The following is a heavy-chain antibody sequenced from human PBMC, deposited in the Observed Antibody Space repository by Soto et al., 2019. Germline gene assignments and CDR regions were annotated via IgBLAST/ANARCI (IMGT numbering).Heavy chain of an antibody. Sequence: PGGSLRLSCAASGFMFSNYWMHWVRQAPGKGLEWVSRIKSDGSSTNYADSVKGRFTVSRDNAKSTLYLQMNSLGVEDTAVYYCATTAGAWWFDPWGHGTLVTVSS. J-gene: IGHJ5*02. CDR3: ATTAGAWWFDP. V-gene: IGHV3-74*01. CDR2: IKSDGSST. D-gene: IGHD6-19*01. CDR1: GFMFSNYW.